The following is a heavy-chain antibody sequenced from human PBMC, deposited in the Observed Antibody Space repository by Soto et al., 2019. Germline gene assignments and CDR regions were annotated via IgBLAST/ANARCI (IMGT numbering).Heavy chain of an antibody. D-gene: IGHD4-17*01. CDR2: SYSAGST. CDR1: GFTVSNSY. CDR3: ASHVGGRTTGLWYFDV. V-gene: IGHV3-53*04. J-gene: IGHJ2*01. Sequence: EVQLVESGGGLVKPGGSLRLSCEASGFTVSNSYMSWVRQAPGKGLEWVSTSYSAGSTYSADSMKGRFTISRHNSRNTLFLQMNSLRAEDTAVYYCASHVGGRTTGLWYFDVWGRGTLVTVSS.